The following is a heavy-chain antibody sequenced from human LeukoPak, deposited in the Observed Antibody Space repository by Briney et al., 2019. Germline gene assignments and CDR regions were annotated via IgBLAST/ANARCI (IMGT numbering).Heavy chain of an antibody. Sequence: SETLSLTCSVSGASIRDYYWTWIRQSPGKGLEWIGYPHYSGSTSYNPSLKSRVTTSVDVSKNQFSLRLTSVTAEDTAIYYCARGYWFDLWGQGTRVTVSS. CDR2: PHYSGST. V-gene: IGHV4-59*08. CDR1: GASIRDYY. J-gene: IGHJ5*02. CDR3: ARGYWFDL.